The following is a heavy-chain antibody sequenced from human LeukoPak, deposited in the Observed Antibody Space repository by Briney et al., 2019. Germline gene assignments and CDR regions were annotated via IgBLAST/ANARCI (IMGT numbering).Heavy chain of an antibody. J-gene: IGHJ4*02. V-gene: IGHV3-23*01. CDR2: ISGSGGST. CDR1: GFTFSSYA. D-gene: IGHD3-22*01. Sequence: GGSLRLSCAASGFTFSSYAMSWVRQAPGKGLEWVSAISGSGGSTYYADSVKGRFTISRDNSKNTLYLQMNSLRAEDTAVYYYAKGKSGYFFTSDYWGQGTLVTVSS. CDR3: AKGKSGYFFTSDY.